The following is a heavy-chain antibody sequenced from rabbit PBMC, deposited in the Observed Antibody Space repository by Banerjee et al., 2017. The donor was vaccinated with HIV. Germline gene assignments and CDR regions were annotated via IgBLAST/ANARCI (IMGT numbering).Heavy chain of an antibody. Sequence: QEQLVESGGGLVQPEGSLTLTRKASGFTLSSYWICWVRQAPGKGLEWIGYINTGSGSTDYASWAKGPFTISKTSSTTVTLQMTSLTAADTATYFCARDLAGVIGWNFNLWGPGTLVTIS. J-gene: IGHJ4*01. D-gene: IGHD4-1*01. V-gene: IGHV1S45*01. CDR2: INTGSGST. CDR1: GFTLSSYW. CDR3: ARDLAGVIGWNFNL.